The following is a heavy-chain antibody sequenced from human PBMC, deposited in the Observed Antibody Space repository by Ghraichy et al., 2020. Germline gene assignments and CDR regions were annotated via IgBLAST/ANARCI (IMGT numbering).Heavy chain of an antibody. V-gene: IGHV3-30*18. CDR1: GFSFSSYG. Sequence: GGSLRLSCAASGFSFSSYGMHWVRQAPGKGLEWVAFISYDEKTKYFPDSVKGRFTISRDNSNNTLYLQMSSLRPDDTAVYYGAKDDKRVVPTAPFDHWGQGALVTVSS. CDR3: AKDDKRVVPTAPFDH. CDR2: ISYDEKTK. D-gene: IGHD2-21*01. J-gene: IGHJ4*02.